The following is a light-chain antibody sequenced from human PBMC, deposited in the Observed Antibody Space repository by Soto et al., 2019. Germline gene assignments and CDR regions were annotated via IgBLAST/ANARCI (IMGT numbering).Light chain of an antibody. CDR3: QHYAHPHT. CDR1: QDISNY. CDR2: AAS. V-gene: IGKV1-33*01. Sequence: DIQMTQSPSSLSASVGDRVTITCQASQDISNYLNWYQQKPGKAPKLLIYAASNLETGVPSRFSGSGTGTDFTFTISKPQAEAIASYYWQHYAHPHTFGQGTRLEIK. J-gene: IGKJ5*01.